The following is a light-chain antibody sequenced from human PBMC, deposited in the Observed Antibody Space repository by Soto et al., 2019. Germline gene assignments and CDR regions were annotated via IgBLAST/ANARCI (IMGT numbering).Light chain of an antibody. CDR2: DVS. V-gene: IGLV2-14*01. J-gene: IGLJ1*01. Sequence: QSALTQPASVSGSPGQSNTISCTGTRSDVGGYKYVSWYQHHPGKGPKLMLYDVSNRPSGVSNRFSGSKSGNTASLTISGLQAEDEADYYCSSYTSSTTYVFGNGTKLTVL. CDR3: SSYTSSTTYV. CDR1: RSDVGGYKY.